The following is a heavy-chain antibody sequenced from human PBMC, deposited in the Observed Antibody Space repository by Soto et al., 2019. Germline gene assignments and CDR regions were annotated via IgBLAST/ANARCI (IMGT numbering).Heavy chain of an antibody. V-gene: IGHV4-4*02. CDR2: IYHSEST. D-gene: IGHD6-19*01. CDR1: GDSISSSNW. Sequence: QVQLQESGPGLVKPSETLSLTCAVSGDSISSSNWWSWVRQPPGEGLEWIGEIYHSESTNYNPSLKSRVXIXLHXSKNQFSLRLRSVTAADTAVYYCARADSSAWYVDYWGQGTLVTVSS. J-gene: IGHJ4*02. CDR3: ARADSSAWYVDY.